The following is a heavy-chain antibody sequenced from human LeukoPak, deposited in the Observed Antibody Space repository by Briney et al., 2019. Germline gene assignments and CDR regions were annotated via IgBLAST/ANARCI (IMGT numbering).Heavy chain of an antibody. CDR1: GFTFSSYS. CDR3: ASSGSYRFDY. D-gene: IGHD1-26*01. J-gene: IGHJ4*02. Sequence: GGSLRLSCAASGFTFSSYSMNWVRQAPGKGLERVSHITASGTAMFYADSVKGRFTISRDNAKNSLYLQMNSLRDEDTAVYYCASSGSYRFDYWGQGTLVTVSS. V-gene: IGHV3-48*02. CDR2: ITASGTAM.